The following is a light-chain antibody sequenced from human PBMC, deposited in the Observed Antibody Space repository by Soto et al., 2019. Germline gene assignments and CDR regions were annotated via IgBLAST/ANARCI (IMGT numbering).Light chain of an antibody. J-gene: IGKJ2*01. V-gene: IGKV1-39*01. CDR3: QQYGSTPYT. Sequence: DIQMTQSPSSLSASVGDRVTITFGASQSISSYLNWYQQKPGKAPNLVISGASTRATGIPDRFRGSGSGTDFTLTISRLEPEDFAMYYCQQYGSTPYTFGQG. CDR2: GAS. CDR1: QSISSY.